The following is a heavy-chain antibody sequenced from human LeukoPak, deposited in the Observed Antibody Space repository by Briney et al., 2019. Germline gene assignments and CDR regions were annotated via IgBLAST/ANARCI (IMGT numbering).Heavy chain of an antibody. D-gene: IGHD3-3*01. V-gene: IGHV3-74*01. CDR2: ITTDETT. Sequence: GGSLRLSCAASGFPLSVSWMHWFRQVPGKGLMWVSRITTDETTTYADSVRGRFSISRDNAKNTVYLQMNSLRVEDTAVYYCAKDWFATTDYWGQGILVT. CDR3: AKDWFATTDY. J-gene: IGHJ4*02. CDR1: GFPLSVSW.